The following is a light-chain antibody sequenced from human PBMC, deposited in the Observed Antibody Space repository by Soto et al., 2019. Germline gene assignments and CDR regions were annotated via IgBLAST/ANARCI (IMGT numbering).Light chain of an antibody. J-gene: IGKJ3*01. CDR3: QQLNSYPPFT. CDR2: AAS. Sequence: IPLTQSPSSLSASVGDRVTITCRASQGIRSYLAWYQQKPGKAPKLLIYAASTLQSGVPSRFSGSGSGTDFTLTISSLQPEDFATYYCQQLNSYPPFTFGPGTKVDIK. CDR1: QGIRSY. V-gene: IGKV1-9*01.